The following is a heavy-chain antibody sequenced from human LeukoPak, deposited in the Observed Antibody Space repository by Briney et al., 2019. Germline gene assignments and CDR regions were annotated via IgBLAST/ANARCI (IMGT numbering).Heavy chain of an antibody. V-gene: IGHV3-74*01. CDR3: ATTPTCSSRRFDC. Sequence: GGSLRLSCVASGFTFSSSWMHWVRQAPGKGLVWVSRINSDASSSSYADSVKGRFTISRDNAKNTLFLQMNSLRVEDTGVYYCATTPTCSSRRFDCWGQGVLVTVSS. CDR2: INSDASSS. CDR1: GFTFSSSW. D-gene: IGHD2-2*01. J-gene: IGHJ4*02.